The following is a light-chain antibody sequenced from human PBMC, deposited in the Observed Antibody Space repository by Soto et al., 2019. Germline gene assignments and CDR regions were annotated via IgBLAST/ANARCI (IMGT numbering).Light chain of an antibody. CDR2: EAN. V-gene: IGLV2-14*01. CDR3: NSYTSSSTLA. Sequence: QSALTQPASVSGSPGQSITISCTGTSSDVGAYNYVSWYQQHPGKAPKLMIYEANNRPSGVSNRFSGSKSGNTASLTISGLQAEDEADYYCNSYTSSSTLAFGGGTKLTVL. CDR1: SSDVGAYNY. J-gene: IGLJ2*01.